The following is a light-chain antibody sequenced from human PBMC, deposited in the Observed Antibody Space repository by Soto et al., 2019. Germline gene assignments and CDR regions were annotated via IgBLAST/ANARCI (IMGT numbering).Light chain of an antibody. CDR3: QQYGSSPST. Sequence: EIVLTQSPGTLSLSPGERATLSCRASQSVYSNFLAWYQQKPGQAPRLLIYGASSRAAGIPDRFSGSGSGTDFTRIISRLEPEDFAVYYCQQYGSSPSTFGPGTKVHIK. CDR2: GAS. V-gene: IGKV3-20*01. J-gene: IGKJ3*01. CDR1: QSVYSNF.